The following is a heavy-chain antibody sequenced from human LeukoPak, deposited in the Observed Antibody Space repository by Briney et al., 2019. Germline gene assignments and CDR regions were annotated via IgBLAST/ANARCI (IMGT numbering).Heavy chain of an antibody. D-gene: IGHD3-16*01. V-gene: IGHV4-59*01. CDR1: GGSISRYY. CDR2: IYYSGST. CDR3: ARVVRGSPYHFDY. Sequence: PSETLSLTCTVSGGSISRYYWSWIRQPPGKGLEWIGYIYYSGSTNYNPSLKSRVTISVDTSKNQFSLKLNSVTAADTAVYYCARVVRGSPYHFDYWGRGTLVTVSS. J-gene: IGHJ4*02.